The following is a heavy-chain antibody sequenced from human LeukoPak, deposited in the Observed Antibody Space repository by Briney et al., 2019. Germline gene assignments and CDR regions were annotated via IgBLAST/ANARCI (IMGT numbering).Heavy chain of an antibody. D-gene: IGHD2/OR15-2a*01. CDR2: INHSGST. Sequence: SETLSLTCAVYGGSFSGYYWSWIRQPPGKGLEWIGEINHSGSTNYNPSLKSRVTISVDTSKNQFSLKLSSVTAADTAVYYCARALGTTYYYNWFDPWGQGTLVTVSS. V-gene: IGHV4-34*01. CDR1: GGSFSGYY. CDR3: ARALGTTYYYNWFDP. J-gene: IGHJ5*02.